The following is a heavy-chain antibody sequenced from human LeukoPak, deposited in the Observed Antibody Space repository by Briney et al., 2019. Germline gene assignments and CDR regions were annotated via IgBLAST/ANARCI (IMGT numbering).Heavy chain of an antibody. Sequence: ASVKVSCKASGYTFTSYDISWVRQAPGQGLEWMGGIIPIFGTANYAQKFQGRVTITADESTSTAYMELSSLRSEDTAVYYCANGGIQLNWGQGTLVTVSS. V-gene: IGHV1-69*13. D-gene: IGHD5-18*01. CDR3: ANGGIQLN. CDR1: GYTFTSYD. J-gene: IGHJ4*02. CDR2: IIPIFGTA.